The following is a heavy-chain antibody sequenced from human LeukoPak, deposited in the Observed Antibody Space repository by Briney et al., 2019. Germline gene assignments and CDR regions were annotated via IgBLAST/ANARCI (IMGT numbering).Heavy chain of an antibody. D-gene: IGHD4/OR15-4a*01. CDR1: GFTFSTYW. Sequence: PGGSLRLSCAASGFTFSTYWMTWVRQAPGKGLDWVGNIKQDGSETYYADSLKGRFTISRDNAKSALYLQMNSLRAEDTAVYYCARRAGAYSHPYDYWGQGTLVTVSS. CDR3: ARRAGAYSHPYDY. V-gene: IGHV3-7*03. J-gene: IGHJ4*02. CDR2: IKQDGSET.